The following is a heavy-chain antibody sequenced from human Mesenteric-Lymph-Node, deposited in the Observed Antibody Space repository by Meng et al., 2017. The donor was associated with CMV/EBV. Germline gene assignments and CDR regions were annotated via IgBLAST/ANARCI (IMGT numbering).Heavy chain of an antibody. V-gene: IGHV4-59*01. D-gene: IGHD3-9*01. CDR2: IYYSGST. CDR3: ARDTPYYDILTGYYYYYGMDV. Sequence: GSLRLSCTVSGGSISSYYWSWIRQPPGKGLEWIGYIYYSGSTNYNPSLKSRVTISVDTSKNQFSLKLSSVTAADTAVYYCARDTPYYDILTGYYYYYGMDVWGQGTSVTVSS. CDR1: GGSISSYY. J-gene: IGHJ6*02.